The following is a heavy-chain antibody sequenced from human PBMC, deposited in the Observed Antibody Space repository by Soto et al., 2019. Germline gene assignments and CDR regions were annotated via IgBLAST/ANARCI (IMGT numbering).Heavy chain of an antibody. Sequence: SVKVSCKASGYTFTSYGISWVRQAPGQGLEWMGWISAYNGNTNYAQKLQGRVTMTTDTSTSTAYMELRSLRSDDTAVYYCARDRPKGYCSGGSCLYYYGMDVWGQGTTVTVSS. V-gene: IGHV1-18*01. CDR1: GYTFTSYG. CDR2: ISAYNGNT. D-gene: IGHD2-15*01. J-gene: IGHJ6*02. CDR3: ARDRPKGYCSGGSCLYYYGMDV.